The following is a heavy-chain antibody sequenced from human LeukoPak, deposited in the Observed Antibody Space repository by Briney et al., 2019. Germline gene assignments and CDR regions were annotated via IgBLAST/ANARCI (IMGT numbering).Heavy chain of an antibody. Sequence: PSQTLSLTCTVSGVSMNYYFWNWIRQPAGEGLQWIGRIHSSGTTNYNPSLKSRVTMSIDMSKNQFSLRLTSVTATDTAVYYCARGVTMIGRLRFDPWGQGTLVTVSS. CDR3: ARGVTMIGRLRFDP. CDR1: GVSMNYYF. D-gene: IGHD3-22*01. CDR2: IHSSGTT. J-gene: IGHJ5*02. V-gene: IGHV4-4*07.